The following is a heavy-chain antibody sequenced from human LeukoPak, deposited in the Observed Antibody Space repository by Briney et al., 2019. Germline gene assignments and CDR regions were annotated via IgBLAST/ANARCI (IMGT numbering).Heavy chain of an antibody. D-gene: IGHD3-22*01. J-gene: IGHJ4*02. Sequence: SETLSLTCTVSGGSISSDDYYWSWIRQPPGKGLEWIGYIYYSGNTYYNPSLKSRAIISEDTSKNQFFLGLSSVTAADTAVYYCARQGGFHDSSGYYYFDHWGQGTLVTVSS. CDR2: IYYSGNT. CDR1: GGSISSDDYY. CDR3: ARQGGFHDSSGYYYFDH. V-gene: IGHV4-30-4*01.